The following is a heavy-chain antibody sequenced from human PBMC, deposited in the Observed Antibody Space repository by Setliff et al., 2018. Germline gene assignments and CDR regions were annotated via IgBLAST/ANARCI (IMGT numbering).Heavy chain of an antibody. CDR2: TSAYNDNT. J-gene: IGHJ4*02. V-gene: IGHV1-18*01. CDR1: GYTFTTYG. D-gene: IGHD6-19*01. CDR3: ARAPSSIGVGGSLLH. Sequence: PSVKVSCKASGYTFTTYGIIWVRQAPGQGLEWMGWTSAYNDNTNYAQRLQGRVTMTTDTSTSTAYMELRGLSSDDTAVYYCARAPSSIGVGGSLLHWGQGTLVTVSS.